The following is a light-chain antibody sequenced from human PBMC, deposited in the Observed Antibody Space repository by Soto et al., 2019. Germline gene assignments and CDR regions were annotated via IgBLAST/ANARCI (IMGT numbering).Light chain of an antibody. Sequence: EIVTTQSPATLSVSPGERATLSCRASQSVSNNVAWYQQKPGQAPRLLIYHAATRATGIPARFSGSGSGTEVTLTISSLQSEDFAVYYCQQYNEWPLTFGGGTKVEIK. CDR2: HAA. CDR1: QSVSNN. J-gene: IGKJ4*01. CDR3: QQYNEWPLT. V-gene: IGKV3-15*01.